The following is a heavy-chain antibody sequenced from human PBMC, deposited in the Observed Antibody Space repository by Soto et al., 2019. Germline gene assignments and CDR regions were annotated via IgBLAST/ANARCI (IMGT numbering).Heavy chain of an antibody. Sequence: VKVSCKASGGTSSSYAISWVRQAPGQGLEWMGGIIPIFGTANYAQKFQGRVTITADKSTSTAYMELSSLRSEDTAVYYCARGGVRNCTNGVCQANRQYYYYYYGMDVWGQGTTVTVSS. D-gene: IGHD2-8*01. CDR1: GGTSSSYA. J-gene: IGHJ6*02. CDR3: ARGGVRNCTNGVCQANRQYYYYYYGMDV. V-gene: IGHV1-69*06. CDR2: IIPIFGTA.